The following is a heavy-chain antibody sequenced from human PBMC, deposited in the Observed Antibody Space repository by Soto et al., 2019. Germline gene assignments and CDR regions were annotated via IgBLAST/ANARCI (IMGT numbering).Heavy chain of an antibody. J-gene: IGHJ4*02. CDR1: GFIFSEST. Sequence: GGCLRLSCSASGFIFSESTIYWGRQVRGKGLEAISAVSTSGRSTYYADSVKDRFTISRDNSKNTLFLQMGSLRPEDTAIYYCVKQAHGLDGVAFDYWGQGTQVTVSS. CDR3: VKQAHGLDGVAFDY. CDR2: VSTSGRST. D-gene: IGHD2-15*01. V-gene: IGHV3-64D*06.